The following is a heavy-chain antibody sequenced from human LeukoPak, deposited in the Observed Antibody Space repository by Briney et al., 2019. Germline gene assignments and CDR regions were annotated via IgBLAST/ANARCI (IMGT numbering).Heavy chain of an antibody. J-gene: IGHJ4*02. V-gene: IGHV3-66*02. CDR3: ASPSGSYYFDY. Sequence: QPGGSLRLSCAASGFTVSSNYMSWVRQAPGKGLEWVSVIYSGGSTYYADSVKGRFTISRDNSKNTLYLQMNSLRAEDTVVYYCASPSGSYYFDYWSQGTLVTVSS. D-gene: IGHD1-26*01. CDR2: IYSGGST. CDR1: GFTVSSNY.